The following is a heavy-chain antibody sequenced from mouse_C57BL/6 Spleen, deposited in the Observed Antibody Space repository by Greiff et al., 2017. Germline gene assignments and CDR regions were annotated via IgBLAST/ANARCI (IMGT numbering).Heavy chain of an antibody. Sequence: EVKLVESGGDLVKPGGSLKLSCAASGFTFSSYGMSWVRQTPDKRLEWVATISSGGSYTYYPDSVKGRFTIARDNAKTTLYLQMSSLKSEDTAMYYCARRNYGPTGVAYWGQGTLVTVSA. CDR1: GFTFSSYG. CDR3: ARRNYGPTGVAY. CDR2: ISSGGSYT. D-gene: IGHD1-1*01. J-gene: IGHJ3*01. V-gene: IGHV5-6*02.